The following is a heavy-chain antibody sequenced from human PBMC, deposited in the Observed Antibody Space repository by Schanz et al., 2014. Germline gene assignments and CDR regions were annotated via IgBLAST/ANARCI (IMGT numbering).Heavy chain of an antibody. V-gene: IGHV3-33*05. CDR3: AKSKSQLPLFDY. D-gene: IGHD2-21*01. CDR1: GFNFANHA. J-gene: IGHJ4*02. Sequence: QVQLVESGGGVVQPERSLRLSCAASGFNFANHAIHWVRQGQGNGLQWVAVISSDGSKKLYADSVKARFTISRDNSKNSVSLQMDSLRAEDTAVYYCAKSKSQLPLFDYWGQGSLVTVSS. CDR2: ISSDGSKK.